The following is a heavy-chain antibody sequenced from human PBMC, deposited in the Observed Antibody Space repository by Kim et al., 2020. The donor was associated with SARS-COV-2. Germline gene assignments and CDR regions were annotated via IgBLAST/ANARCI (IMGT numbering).Heavy chain of an antibody. Sequence: SETLSLTCTVSGGSVSSGSYYWSWIRQPPGKGLEWIGYIYYSGSTNYNPSLKSLVTISVDTSKNQFSLKLSSVTAADTAVYYCARLHDYGGSFFDYWGQGTLVTVSS. CDR2: IYYSGST. V-gene: IGHV4-61*01. J-gene: IGHJ4*02. D-gene: IGHD4-17*01. CDR1: GGSVSSGSYY. CDR3: ARLHDYGGSFFDY.